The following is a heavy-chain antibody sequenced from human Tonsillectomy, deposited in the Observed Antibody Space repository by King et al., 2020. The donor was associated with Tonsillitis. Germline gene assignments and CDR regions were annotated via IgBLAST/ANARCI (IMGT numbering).Heavy chain of an antibody. V-gene: IGHV5-51*01. CDR1: GYSFSTYW. J-gene: IGHJ4*02. Sequence: VQLVQSGSEVKKPGESLKISCKGSGYSFSTYWIGWVRQMPGKVLEWMGSIYPSDSDTRYSPSFQGQVTISADKSIRTAYLQWSSLKASDTAMYYWARLEGDTYSGVDYWGQGTLVTVSS. D-gene: IGHD2-21*01. CDR3: ARLEGDTYSGVDY. CDR2: IYPSDSDT.